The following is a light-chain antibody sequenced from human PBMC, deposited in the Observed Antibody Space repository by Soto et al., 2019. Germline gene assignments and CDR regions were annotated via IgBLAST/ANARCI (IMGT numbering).Light chain of an antibody. V-gene: IGLV1-40*01. CDR2: HNS. Sequence: QSVLTQPPSVSGAPGQRVTISCTGRSSNIGSGYDVHWYQQLPGTAPKVLIYHNSNRPSGVPDRFSGSKSGTSASLAITGLQAEDEADYYCQSYDNSLSTYVVFGGGTKVTVL. J-gene: IGLJ2*01. CDR1: SSNIGSGYD. CDR3: QSYDNSLSTYVV.